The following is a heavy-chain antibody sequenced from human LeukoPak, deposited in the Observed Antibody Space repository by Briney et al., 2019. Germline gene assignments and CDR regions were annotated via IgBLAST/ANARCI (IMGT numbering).Heavy chain of an antibody. CDR3: ARDPGSSSFDL. CDR1: GFSFSTYW. CDR2: INQDASVR. J-gene: IGHJ4*02. D-gene: IGHD6-13*01. V-gene: IGHV3-7*01. Sequence: GGSLRLSCAASGFSFSTYWMSWVRQTPEKGLEFVANINQDASVRNYMDSLKGRCTISRDNAKKPVYPEINSLRADDTAVYYCARDPGSSSFDLWGQGALVTVSS.